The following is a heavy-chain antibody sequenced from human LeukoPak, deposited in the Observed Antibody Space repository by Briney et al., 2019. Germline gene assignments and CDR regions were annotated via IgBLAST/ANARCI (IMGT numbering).Heavy chain of an antibody. J-gene: IGHJ4*02. CDR1: GFTFSTYS. CDR2: ISTSSSYI. CDR3: ATGHHDILTGYSMFYFDY. V-gene: IGHV3-21*01. D-gene: IGHD3-9*01. Sequence: GGSLRLSCAASGFTFSTYSMNWVRQASGKELEWVSSISTSSSYIYYADSLKGRFTISRDNAKNSLYLQMNSLRAEDTAVYYCATGHHDILTGYSMFYFDYWGQGTLVTVSS.